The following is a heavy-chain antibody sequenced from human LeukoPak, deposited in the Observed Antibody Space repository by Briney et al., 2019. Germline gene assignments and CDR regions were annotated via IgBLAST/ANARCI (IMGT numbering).Heavy chain of an antibody. CDR2: IYYSGST. V-gene: IGHV4-30-4*08. CDR3: ARVGSVYCSSTSCFDY. CDR1: GGSISSGDYY. Sequence: PSETLSLXCTVSGGSISSGDYYWSWIRQPPGKGLEWIGYIYYSGSTYYNPSLKSRVTISVDTSKNQFSLKLSSVTAADTAVYYCARVGSVYCSSTSCFDYWGQETLVTVSS. J-gene: IGHJ4*02. D-gene: IGHD2-2*01.